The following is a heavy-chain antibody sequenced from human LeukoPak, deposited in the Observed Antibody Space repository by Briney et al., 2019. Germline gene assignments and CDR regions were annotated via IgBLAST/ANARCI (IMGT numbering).Heavy chain of an antibody. CDR1: GFTFSSYW. J-gene: IGHJ6*03. CDR3: ARAVSGYYYYMDV. D-gene: IGHD1-14*01. Sequence: GGSLRLSCAASGFTFSSYWMSWVRQAPGKGLEWVANIKQDGSEKYYVDSVKGRFTISRDNAKNSLYLQMNSLRAEDTAVYYCARAVSGYYYYMDVRGKGTTVTVSS. CDR2: IKQDGSEK. V-gene: IGHV3-7*01.